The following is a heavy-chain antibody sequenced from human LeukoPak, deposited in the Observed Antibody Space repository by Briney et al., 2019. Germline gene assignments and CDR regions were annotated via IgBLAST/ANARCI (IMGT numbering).Heavy chain of an antibody. CDR3: ARALAGAPFDL. V-gene: IGHV3-30*04. D-gene: IGHD3-10*01. Sequence: GRSLRLSCSASEFTLSSYSMHWVRQAPGRGLEWAAVLSSVGGQQYYADSVKGRFTISADTSKNTSYLQMDSLRVEDTALYYCARALAGAPFDLWGRGTVVAVSS. CDR1: EFTLSSYS. J-gene: IGHJ2*01. CDR2: LSSVGGQQ.